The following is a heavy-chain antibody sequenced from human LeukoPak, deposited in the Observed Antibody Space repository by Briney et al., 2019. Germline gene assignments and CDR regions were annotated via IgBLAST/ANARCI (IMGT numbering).Heavy chain of an antibody. V-gene: IGHV3-7*05. D-gene: IGHD6-19*01. CDR3: ATASRSGPKAY. Sequence: HSGGPLRLSCAVFEFSFSNYWMSWVRQAPGRGLEWVAIIKQDGSEKYYVDSVKGRFTISRDNAQNSLYLQMSSLRAEDTAVYYCATASRSGPKAYWGQGTLVTVSS. CDR2: IKQDGSEK. CDR1: EFSFSNYW. J-gene: IGHJ4*02.